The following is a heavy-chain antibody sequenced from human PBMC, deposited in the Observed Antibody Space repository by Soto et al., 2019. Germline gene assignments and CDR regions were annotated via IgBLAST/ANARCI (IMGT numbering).Heavy chain of an antibody. Sequence: ASVKVSCKASGYTFTNYAMHWVHQAPGQRLEWMGWINAAIGNTKYSQKFQGSVTITRDTSASTAYMELSSLRSEDTAVYYCARDLPPVDYWGQGTLVTVSS. J-gene: IGHJ4*02. CDR2: INAAIGNT. CDR1: GYTFTNYA. V-gene: IGHV1-3*01. CDR3: ARDLPPVDY.